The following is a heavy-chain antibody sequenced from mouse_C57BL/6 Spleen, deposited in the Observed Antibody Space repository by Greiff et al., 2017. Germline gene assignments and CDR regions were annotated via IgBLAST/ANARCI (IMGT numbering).Heavy chain of an antibody. J-gene: IGHJ2*01. CDR3: ARGITTVEEGGYFDS. D-gene: IGHD1-1*01. Sequence: QVQLQQPGAELVRPGTSVKLSCKASGYTFTSYWMHWVKQRPGQGLEWIGVIDPSDSYTNYNQKFKGKATLTVDTSSSTAYMQLSSLTSEDSAVYYCARGITTVEEGGYFDSRGQGTTLTVSS. V-gene: IGHV1-59*01. CDR2: IDPSDSYT. CDR1: GYTFTSYW.